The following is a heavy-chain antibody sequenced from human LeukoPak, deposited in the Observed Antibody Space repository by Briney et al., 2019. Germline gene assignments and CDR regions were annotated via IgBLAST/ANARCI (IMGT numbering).Heavy chain of an antibody. J-gene: IGHJ4*02. CDR3: ARAGGDISSSQDLDY. CDR2: ISYSGST. Sequence: KPSETLSLTCTVSGASISSHYWSWIRQPPGKGLEWIAYISYSGSTNYNPSLKSRVTISVDTSKNQFSLKMISVTAADTAVYYCARAGGDISSSQDLDYWGEGALVTVSA. D-gene: IGHD6-6*01. V-gene: IGHV4-59*11. CDR1: GASISSHY.